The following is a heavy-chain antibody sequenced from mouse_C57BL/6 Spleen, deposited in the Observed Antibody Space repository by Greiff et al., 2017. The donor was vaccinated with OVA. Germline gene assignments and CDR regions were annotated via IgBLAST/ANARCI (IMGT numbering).Heavy chain of an antibody. V-gene: IGHV1-50*01. CDR3: ARKEDWFAY. J-gene: IGHJ3*01. CDR2: IDPSDSYT. Sequence: QVHVKQPGAELVKPGTSVKLSCKASGYTFTSYWMQWVKQRPGQGLEWIGEIDPSDSYTNYNQKFKGKATLTVDTSSSTAYMQLSSLTSEDSAVYYCARKEDWFAYWGQGTLVTVSA. CDR1: GYTFTSYW.